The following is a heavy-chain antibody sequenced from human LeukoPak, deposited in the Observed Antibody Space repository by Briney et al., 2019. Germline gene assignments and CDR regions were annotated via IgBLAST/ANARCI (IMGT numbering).Heavy chain of an antibody. V-gene: IGHV3-53*01. Sequence: GGSLRLSCAASGFTVSNNYMSWVRQAPGKGLEWVSVIYSGGSTYYADSVRGRFTISRDNSKNTLYLQMNSLRAEDTAVYYCATVVFGGSPMDWGQGTLVTVSS. CDR1: GFTVSNNY. CDR2: IYSGGST. D-gene: IGHD3-10*01. CDR3: ATVVFGGSPMD. J-gene: IGHJ4*02.